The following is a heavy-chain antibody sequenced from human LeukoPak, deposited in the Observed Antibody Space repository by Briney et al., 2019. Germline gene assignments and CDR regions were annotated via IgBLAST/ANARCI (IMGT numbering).Heavy chain of an antibody. D-gene: IGHD4-23*01. V-gene: IGHV1-2*02. CDR3: ARDLALYGGYGGNRDFDY. CDR2: INPNSGGT. Sequence: GASVKVSCKASGYTFTGYYMHWVRQAPGQGLEWMGWINPNSGGTNYAQKFQGRVAMTRDTSISTAYMELSRLRSDDTAVYYCARDLALYGGYGGNRDFDYWGQGTLVTVSS. J-gene: IGHJ4*02. CDR1: GYTFTGYY.